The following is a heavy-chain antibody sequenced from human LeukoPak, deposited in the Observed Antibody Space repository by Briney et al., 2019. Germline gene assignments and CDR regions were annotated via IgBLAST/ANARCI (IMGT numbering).Heavy chain of an antibody. CDR3: AKWGSSSLSGY. CDR2: ISSVSTAI. D-gene: IGHD3-16*01. Sequence: GGSLRLSCAASGFTFSSYSMNWVRQAPGKGREWVSYISSVSTAIYYANSVKGRFTISRDNAKNSLYLQMNSLRAEDTAVYYCAKWGSSSLSGYWGQGTLVTVSS. V-gene: IGHV3-48*01. CDR1: GFTFSSYS. J-gene: IGHJ4*02.